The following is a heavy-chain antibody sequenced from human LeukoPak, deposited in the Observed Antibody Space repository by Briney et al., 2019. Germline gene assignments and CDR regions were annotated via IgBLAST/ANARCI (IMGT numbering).Heavy chain of an antibody. D-gene: IGHD3-3*01. Sequence: GESLKISCKGSGYSFTSYWIGWVRQMPGKGLEWMGIIYPGDSDTRYSPSFQGQVAISADKSISTAYLQWSSLKASDTAMYYCARQRFLEWLLYLEAFDIWGQGTMVTVSS. CDR3: ARQRFLEWLLYLEAFDI. J-gene: IGHJ3*02. V-gene: IGHV5-51*01. CDR1: GYSFTSYW. CDR2: IYPGDSDT.